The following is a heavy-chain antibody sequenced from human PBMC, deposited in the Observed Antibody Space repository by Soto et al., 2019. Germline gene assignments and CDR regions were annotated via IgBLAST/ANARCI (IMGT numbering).Heavy chain of an antibody. J-gene: IGHJ6*02. D-gene: IGHD2-21*02. Sequence: SETLSLTCTVSGGSISSGGYYWSWIRQHPGKGLEWIGYIYYSGSTYYNPSLKSRVTISVDTSKNQFSLKLSSVTAADTAVYYCARVCGGDCHYGMDVWGQGTTVTSP. CDR2: IYYSGST. CDR3: ARVCGGDCHYGMDV. CDR1: GGSISSGGYY. V-gene: IGHV4-31*03.